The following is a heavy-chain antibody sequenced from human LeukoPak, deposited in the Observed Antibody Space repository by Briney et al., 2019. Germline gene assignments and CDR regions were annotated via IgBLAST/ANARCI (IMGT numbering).Heavy chain of an antibody. D-gene: IGHD5-18*01. CDR3: PRGREIQLWSPPGA. Sequence: ASVTVSCKASGYTFTSYDINWVRQATGQGLEWMGWMNPNSGNTGYAQKFQGRVTMTRNTSRSTAYMELSSLRTERTAVYYCPRGREIQLWSPPGAWGQGTLVIVSS. V-gene: IGHV1-8*01. J-gene: IGHJ5*02. CDR1: GYTFTSYD. CDR2: MNPNSGNT.